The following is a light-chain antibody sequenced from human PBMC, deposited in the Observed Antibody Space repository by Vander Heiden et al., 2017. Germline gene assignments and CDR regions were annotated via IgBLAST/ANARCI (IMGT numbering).Light chain of an antibody. V-gene: IGKV3-11*01. CDR3: QQRSNWRYT. CDR2: DAS. CDR1: QSVSSD. J-gene: IGKJ2*01. Sequence: EIVLTQSPATLSLSPGERATLSCRASQSVSSDLAWYQQKPGQAPRLLIYDASNRATGIPARFSGSGFGTDFTLTISSLEPEDFAVYYCQQRSNWRYTFGQGTKLEIK.